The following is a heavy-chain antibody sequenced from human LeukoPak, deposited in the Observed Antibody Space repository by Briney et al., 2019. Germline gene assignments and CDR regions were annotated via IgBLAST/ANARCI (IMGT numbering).Heavy chain of an antibody. CDR3: ARNEGRLRWRY. V-gene: IGHV4-34*01. Sequence: SETLSLTCAVYGGSFRGYYWSWIRQPPGKGLEWIGEINHSGSTNYNPSLKSRVTISVDTSKNQFSLKLSSVTAADTAVYYCARNEGRLRWRYWGQGTLVTVSS. CDR2: INHSGST. D-gene: IGHD4-23*01. CDR1: GGSFRGYY. J-gene: IGHJ4*02.